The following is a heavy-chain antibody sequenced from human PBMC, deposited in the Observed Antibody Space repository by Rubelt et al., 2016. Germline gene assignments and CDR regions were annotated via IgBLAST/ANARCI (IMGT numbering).Heavy chain of an antibody. CDR2: INPNSGGT. D-gene: IGHD5-12*01. J-gene: IGHJ4*02. Sequence: QVQLVQSGAEVKKPGASVKVSCKASGYTFTGYYMHWVRQAPGQGLEWMGWINPNSGGTNLAKRVKGRVTMTRDTSVSTAYMELSRLTSDDTAVYYCARGNSGYDYGLDYWGQGTLVTVSS. CDR1: GYTFTGYY. CDR3: ARGNSGYDYGLDY. V-gene: IGHV1-2*02.